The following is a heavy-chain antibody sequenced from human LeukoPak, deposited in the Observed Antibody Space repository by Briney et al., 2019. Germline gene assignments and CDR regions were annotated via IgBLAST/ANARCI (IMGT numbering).Heavy chain of an antibody. Sequence: SETLSLTCAVSGASITNYFWSWIRQPPGKGLEWIGYIYYSGSTNYNPSLKSRVTISVDTSKNQFSLKLSSVTAADTAVYYCARAARRYSPYYYYYMDVWGKGTTVTISS. CDR3: ARAARRYSPYYYYYMDV. CDR2: IYYSGST. CDR1: GASITNYF. V-gene: IGHV4-59*01. J-gene: IGHJ6*03. D-gene: IGHD2-15*01.